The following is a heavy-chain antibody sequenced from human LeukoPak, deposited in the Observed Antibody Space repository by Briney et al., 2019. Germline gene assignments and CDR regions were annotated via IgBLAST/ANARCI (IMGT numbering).Heavy chain of an antibody. V-gene: IGHV4-39*01. D-gene: IGHD3-9*01. CDR2: IYYSGST. CDR1: GGSISSSSYY. CDR3: ARVLLRYFDWPGYYFDY. J-gene: IGHJ4*02. Sequence: SETLSLTCTVSGGSISSSSYYWGWIRQPPGKGLEWIGSIYYSGSTYYNPSLKSRVTISVDTSKNQFSLKLSSVTAADTAVYYCARVLLRYFDWPGYYFDYWGQGTLVTVSS.